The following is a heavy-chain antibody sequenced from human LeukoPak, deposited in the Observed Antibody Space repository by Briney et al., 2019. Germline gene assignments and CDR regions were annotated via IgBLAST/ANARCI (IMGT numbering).Heavy chain of an antibody. J-gene: IGHJ3*02. Sequence: PGGSLRLSCAASGFTFDDYAMHWVRQAPGKGLEWVSGISWNSGSIGYADSVKGRFTISRDNAKNSLYLQMNSVRAEDAALYYCAKDSKSDTAMGFGAFDIWGQGTMVTVSS. V-gene: IGHV3-9*01. CDR1: GFTFDDYA. CDR3: AKDSKSDTAMGFGAFDI. D-gene: IGHD5-18*01. CDR2: ISWNSGSI.